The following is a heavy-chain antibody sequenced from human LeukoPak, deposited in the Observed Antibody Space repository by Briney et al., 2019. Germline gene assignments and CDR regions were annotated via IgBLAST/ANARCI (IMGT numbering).Heavy chain of an antibody. Sequence: ASVKVSCKVSGYTLTELSMHWVRQAPGKGLEWMGGFDPEDGETIYAQKFQGRVTMTEDTSTDTAYMELSSLRSEDTAVYYCATVGYYYDSSGYTIDDYWGQGTLVTASS. J-gene: IGHJ4*02. CDR3: ATVGYYYDSSGYTIDDY. D-gene: IGHD3-22*01. V-gene: IGHV1-24*01. CDR1: GYTLTELS. CDR2: FDPEDGET.